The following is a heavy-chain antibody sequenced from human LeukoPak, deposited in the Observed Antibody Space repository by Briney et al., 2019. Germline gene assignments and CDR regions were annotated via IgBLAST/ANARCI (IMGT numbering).Heavy chain of an antibody. CDR2: IYYSGST. D-gene: IGHD2-2*01. Sequence: SETLSLTCTVSGGSISSSSYYWGWIRQPPGKGLEWIGSIYYSGSTYYNPSLKSRVTISVDTSKNQFSLKLSSVTAADTAVYYCAGVVPASVAFDIWGQGTMVTVSS. V-gene: IGHV4-39*07. CDR1: GGSISSSSYY. J-gene: IGHJ3*02. CDR3: AGVVPASVAFDI.